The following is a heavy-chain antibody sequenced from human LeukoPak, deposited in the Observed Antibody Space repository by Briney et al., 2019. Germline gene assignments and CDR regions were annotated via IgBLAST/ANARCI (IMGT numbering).Heavy chain of an antibody. J-gene: IGHJ6*03. CDR3: ARDGDGGIAAAGTIYYYYYMDV. D-gene: IGHD6-13*01. V-gene: IGHV3-7*01. CDR1: GFTFSNYW. Sequence: GGSLRLSCAASGFTFSNYWMSWVRQAPGKGLEWVANIKQDGSEKYYVDSVKGRFTISRDNAKNSLYLQMNSLRAEDTAVYYCARDGDGGIAAAGTIYYYYYMDVWGKGTTVTVSS. CDR2: IKQDGSEK.